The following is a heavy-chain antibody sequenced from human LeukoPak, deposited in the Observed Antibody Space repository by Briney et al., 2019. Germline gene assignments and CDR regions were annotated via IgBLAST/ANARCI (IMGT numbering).Heavy chain of an antibody. V-gene: IGHV3-30*03. CDR2: ISYDGSNK. Sequence: GGSLRLSCAASGFTFSSYGMHWVRQAPGKGLEWVAVISYDGSNKYYADSVKGRFTISRDNSKNTLYLQMNSLRAEDTAVYYCARELVGSSSSGSTYYYYGMDVWGQGTTVTVSS. D-gene: IGHD6-6*01. J-gene: IGHJ6*02. CDR1: GFTFSSYG. CDR3: ARELVGSSSSGSTYYYYGMDV.